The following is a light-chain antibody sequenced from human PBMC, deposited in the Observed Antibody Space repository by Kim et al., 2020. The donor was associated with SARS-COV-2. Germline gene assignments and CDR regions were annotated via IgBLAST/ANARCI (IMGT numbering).Light chain of an antibody. CDR3: QVWDSSSDHRVV. V-gene: IGLV3-21*04. CDR2: YDS. Sequence: PGRTARVTCGGNSIGSKSVHWYQQMPGQAPVLVISYDSDRPSGIPERFSGSNSWNTATLTISRVEAGDEADYYCQVWDSSSDHRVVFGGGTQLTVL. CDR1: SIGSKS. J-gene: IGLJ2*01.